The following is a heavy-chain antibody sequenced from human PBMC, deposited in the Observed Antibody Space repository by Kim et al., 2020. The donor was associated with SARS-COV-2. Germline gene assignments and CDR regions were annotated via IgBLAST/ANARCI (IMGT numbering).Heavy chain of an antibody. V-gene: IGHV3-74*01. Sequence: ADCVEGRDTNSRDNAKNTVYLQMNSLRAEDTALYYCARRAVESSGTYYFDYWGQGTLVTVAS. D-gene: IGHD3-22*01. J-gene: IGHJ4*02. CDR3: ARRAVESSGTYYFDY.